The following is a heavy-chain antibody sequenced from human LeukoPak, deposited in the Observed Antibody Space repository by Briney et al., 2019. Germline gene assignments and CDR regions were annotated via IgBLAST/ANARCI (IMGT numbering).Heavy chain of an antibody. J-gene: IGHJ4*02. V-gene: IGHV4-61*01. CDR3: ARDDDSSGHFDY. CDR2: IYYSGST. Sequence: SETQSLTCTVSGGSVSSGSYYWSWIRQPPGRGLEWIGYIYYSGSTNYNPSLKSRVTISVDMSKNQFSLKLSSVTAADTAVYYCARDDDSSGHFDYWGQGTLVTVSS. D-gene: IGHD3-22*01. CDR1: GGSVSSGSYY.